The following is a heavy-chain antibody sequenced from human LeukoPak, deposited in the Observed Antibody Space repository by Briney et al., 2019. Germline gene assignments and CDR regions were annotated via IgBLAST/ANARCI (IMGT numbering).Heavy chain of an antibody. J-gene: IGHJ4*02. Sequence: LSETLSLTCPVSGGSLSSSSYYWGWIRQPPGKGLAWIGRIYYCGSTYYNPSLRTRVTISVDTSKNQFALKLSSVTAADTALYYCARVGYFASGNFHNDRGGFDYWGQGTLVTVSS. CDR3: ARVGYFASGNFHNDRGGFDY. CDR1: GGSLSSSSYY. D-gene: IGHD3-10*01. V-gene: IGHV4-39*06. CDR2: IYYCGST.